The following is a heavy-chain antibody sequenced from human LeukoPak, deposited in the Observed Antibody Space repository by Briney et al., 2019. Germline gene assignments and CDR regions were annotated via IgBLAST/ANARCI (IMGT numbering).Heavy chain of an antibody. V-gene: IGHV3-7*03. CDR3: AKRGSGWSPG. CDR2: IKQDGSEK. CDR1: GGSISSSSYY. J-gene: IGHJ4*02. Sequence: ETLSLTCTVSGGSISSSSYYWGWIRQPPGKGLEWVANIKQDGSEKYYVDSVKGRFTISRDNSKNTLYLQMNSLRAEDTAVYYCAKRGSGWSPGWGQGTLVTVSS. D-gene: IGHD6-19*01.